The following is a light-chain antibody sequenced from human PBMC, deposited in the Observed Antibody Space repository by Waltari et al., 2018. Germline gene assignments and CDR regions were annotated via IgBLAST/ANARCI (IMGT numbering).Light chain of an antibody. Sequence: DIQMTQSPSAMSASVGDRVTITFRASQGISNYLAWFQQKPGKVPKRLLYAASSLQSGVPSRFSCSGSGTEFTLTISSLQPEDCATYYCLPHNNYPRTFGQGTKVEIK. CDR3: LPHNNYPRT. J-gene: IGKJ1*01. V-gene: IGKV1-17*03. CDR2: AAS. CDR1: QGISNY.